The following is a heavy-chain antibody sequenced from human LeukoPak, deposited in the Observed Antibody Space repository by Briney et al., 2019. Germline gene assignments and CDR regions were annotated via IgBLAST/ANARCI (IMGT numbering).Heavy chain of an antibody. CDR3: VRGSGAGSYLLDY. Sequence: ASVKVSCKSSGYTFTSYAMRWVRQAPGQRLEWMGWSNAANGNTRYSQEFQGRVTITRDTSASTAYMELSSLRSEDMAVYYCVRGSGAGSYLLDYWGQGILVTVSS. CDR2: SNAANGNT. J-gene: IGHJ4*02. D-gene: IGHD3-10*01. V-gene: IGHV1-3*02. CDR1: GYTFTSYA.